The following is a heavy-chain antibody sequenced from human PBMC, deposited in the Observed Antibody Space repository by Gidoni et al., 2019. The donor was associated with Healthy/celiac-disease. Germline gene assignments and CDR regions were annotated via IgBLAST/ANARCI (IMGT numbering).Heavy chain of an antibody. CDR2: IYTSRST. D-gene: IGHD6-19*01. Sequence: QVQLQESGPGLVKPPETLSLTCTVSGGSISSSYWSWIRQPAGKGLEWIGRIYTSRSTNYNPSLKSRVTMSVDTSKNQFSLKLSSVTAADTAVHYCARDRGQWPPDWYFDLWGRGTLVTVSS. J-gene: IGHJ2*01. CDR1: GGSISSSY. V-gene: IGHV4-4*07. CDR3: ARDRGQWPPDWYFDL.